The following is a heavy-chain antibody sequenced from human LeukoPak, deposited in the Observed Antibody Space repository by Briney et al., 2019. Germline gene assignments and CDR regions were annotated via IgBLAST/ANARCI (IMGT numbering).Heavy chain of an antibody. V-gene: IGHV3-7*01. D-gene: IGHD5-12*01. J-gene: IGHJ4*02. CDR1: GFTFSNYW. Sequence: GGSLRLSCVASGFTFSNYWMTWVRQAPGKGLEWVAHINQDGSKEYYMDSVKARFTISRDNAKNSLSLQMNGLRAEDTAVYYCVRDGGVSGYDLLDYWGQGTLVTVSS. CDR2: INQDGSKE. CDR3: VRDGGVSGYDLLDY.